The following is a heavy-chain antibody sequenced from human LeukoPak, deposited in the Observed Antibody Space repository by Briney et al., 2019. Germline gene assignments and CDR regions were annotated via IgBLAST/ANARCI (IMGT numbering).Heavy chain of an antibody. CDR3: ARPVPTGIAVAGTSAQKGMDV. CDR1: GGSISSSSYY. Sequence: SETLSLTCTVSGGSISSSSYYWGWIRQPPGKGLEWIGSIYYSGSTYYNPSLKSRVTISVDTSKNQFSLKLSSVTAADTAVYYCARPVPTGIAVAGTSAQKGMDVWGQGTTVTVSS. J-gene: IGHJ6*02. V-gene: IGHV4-39*07. D-gene: IGHD6-19*01. CDR2: IYYSGST.